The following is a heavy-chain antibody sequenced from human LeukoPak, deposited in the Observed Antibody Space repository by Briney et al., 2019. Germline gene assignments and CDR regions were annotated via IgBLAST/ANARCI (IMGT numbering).Heavy chain of an antibody. J-gene: IGHJ6*03. D-gene: IGHD5-12*01. CDR3: ARSGYDGYYYYMDV. CDR2: IYYTGNT. CDR1: GVSISSSYSY. Sequence: SETLSLTCTVSGVSISSSYSYWGWIRQPPGMGLEWIGSIYYTGNTYYNASLKSQVSISIDTSKNQFSLKLSSVTAADTAVYYCARSGYDGYYYYMDVWGKGTTVTISS. V-gene: IGHV4-39*01.